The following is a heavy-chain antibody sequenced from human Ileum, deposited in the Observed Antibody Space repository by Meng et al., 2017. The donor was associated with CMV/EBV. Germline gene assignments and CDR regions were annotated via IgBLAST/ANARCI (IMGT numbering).Heavy chain of an antibody. CDR3: AKGEGYYGSGIDY. D-gene: IGHD3-10*01. V-gene: IGHV3-23*01. CDR2: ISGSGGST. CDR1: GFTFSSYA. Sequence: GESLKISCATSGFTFSSYAMSWVRQAPGKGLEWVSAISGSGGSTNYADSVKGRFTISRDNSKNTLYLQMNSLSAEDTAVYYCAKGEGYYGSGIDYWGQGTLVTVSS. J-gene: IGHJ4*02.